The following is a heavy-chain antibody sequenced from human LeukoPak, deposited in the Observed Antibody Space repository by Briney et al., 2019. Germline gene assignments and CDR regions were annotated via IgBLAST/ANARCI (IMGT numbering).Heavy chain of an antibody. Sequence: PSETLSLTCTVSGGSFSTYYWSWIRQPPGKGLEWIGYINYSGSTTYSPSLKSRDTISVDTSKNQFSLKLSSVTAADTAVYYCARVQGSGTTNWFDPWGQGTLVAVSS. J-gene: IGHJ5*02. V-gene: IGHV4-59*12. D-gene: IGHD1-7*01. CDR1: GGSFSTYY. CDR3: ARVQGSGTTNWFDP. CDR2: INYSGST.